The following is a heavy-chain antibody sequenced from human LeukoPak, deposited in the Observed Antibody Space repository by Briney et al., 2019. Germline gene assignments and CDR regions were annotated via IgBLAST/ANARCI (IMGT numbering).Heavy chain of an antibody. V-gene: IGHV4-34*01. J-gene: IGHJ5*02. CDR2: INHSGST. Sequence: SETLSLTCAVYGGSFSGYYWSWIRQPPGKGLEWIGEINHSGSTNYNPSLKSRVTISVDTSKNQFSLKLSSVTAADTAVYYCARPIRYFDWVRGQDWFDPWGQGTLVTVSS. D-gene: IGHD3-9*01. CDR3: ARPIRYFDWVRGQDWFDP. CDR1: GGSFSGYY.